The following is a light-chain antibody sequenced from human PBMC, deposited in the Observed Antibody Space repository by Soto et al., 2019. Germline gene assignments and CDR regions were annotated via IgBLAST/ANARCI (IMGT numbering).Light chain of an antibody. CDR3: QQYGSSPWA. J-gene: IGKJ1*01. CDR2: GGS. CDR1: QSVSNNY. V-gene: IGKV3-20*01. Sequence: EIVLTQSPATLSLSPGERAPLSCRASQSVSNNYLAWYQQKPAQAPRLLIYGGSSRATGIPDRFSGGGSGTDFTLTISGLEPEDFAVYYCQQYGSSPWAFGQGTKVDIK.